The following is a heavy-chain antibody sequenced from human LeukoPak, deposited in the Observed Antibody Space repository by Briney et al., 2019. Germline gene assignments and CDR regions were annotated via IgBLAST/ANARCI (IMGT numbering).Heavy chain of an antibody. V-gene: IGHV3-7*03. J-gene: IGHJ4*02. CDR2: IKLDGSER. CDR1: GFTFGKYW. D-gene: IGHD3-3*01. CDR3: ARDQYDTWSRRGNFDS. Sequence: GGSLRLSCVASGFTFGKYWMSWVRQAPGKGLEWVANIKLDGSERNYVDSVKGRFTISRDNTKNSLYLQMNSLRAEDTAVFYCARDQYDTWSRRGNFDSWGQGTLVIVSS.